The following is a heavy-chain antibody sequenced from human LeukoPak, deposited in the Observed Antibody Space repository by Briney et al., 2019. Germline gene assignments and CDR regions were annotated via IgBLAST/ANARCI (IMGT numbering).Heavy chain of an antibody. Sequence: GGSLRLSCAASGFTFSIYAMSWVRQAPGKGLEWVAAISGGIMINTYYTDSVKGRFTISRDNSKNTLYLQMNSLRDDDTAVYYCAKDPVVGAPHVFDIWGQGTMVTVSS. J-gene: IGHJ3*02. CDR3: AKDPVVGAPHVFDI. V-gene: IGHV3-23*01. CDR1: GFTFSIYA. CDR2: ISGGIMINT. D-gene: IGHD3-16*02.